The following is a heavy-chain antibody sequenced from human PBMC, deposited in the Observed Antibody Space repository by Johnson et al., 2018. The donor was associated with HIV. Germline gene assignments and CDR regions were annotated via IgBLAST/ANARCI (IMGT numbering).Heavy chain of an antibody. CDR3: AKSSVTDAFDI. CDR1: GFTFDDYG. J-gene: IGHJ3*02. D-gene: IGHD6-19*01. V-gene: IGHV3-20*04. CDR2: SNWNGGST. Sequence: VQLVESGGGVVQPGGSLRLSCAASGFTFDDYGMSWVRQAPGTGLEWVSGSNWNGGSTGYADSVKGRFTISRDNAKNSMYLQMNSLRAEDTAVYYCAKSSVTDAFDIWGQGTMVTVSS.